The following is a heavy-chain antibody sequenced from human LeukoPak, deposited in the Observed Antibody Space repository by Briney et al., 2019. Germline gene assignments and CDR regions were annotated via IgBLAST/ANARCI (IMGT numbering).Heavy chain of an antibody. J-gene: IGHJ4*02. V-gene: IGHV1-2*02. CDR3: ARGGVRTSSPPDY. Sequence: SVKVSCKASGYTFTGYYMHWVRQAPGQGLEWMGWINPNSGGTNYAQKFQDRVTMARDTSISTAYMELSRLRPDDTAVYYCARGGVRTSSPPDYWGQGTLVTVSS. CDR2: INPNSGGT. D-gene: IGHD2-2*01. CDR1: GYTFTGYY.